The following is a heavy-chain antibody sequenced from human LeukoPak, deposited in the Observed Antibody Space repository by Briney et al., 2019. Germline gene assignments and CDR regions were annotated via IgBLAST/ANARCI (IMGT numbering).Heavy chain of an antibody. CDR1: SYSISSGYY. Sequence: KPSETLSLTCTVSSYSISSGYYWGWIRQPPGKGLEWIGSIYHSGSTYYNPSLKSRVTISVDTSKNQFSLKLMSVTAADTAVYYCARDSGTTGEVKFDPWGQGTLVTVSS. J-gene: IGHJ5*02. V-gene: IGHV4-38-2*02. CDR3: ARDSGTTGEVKFDP. D-gene: IGHD3-10*01. CDR2: IYHSGST.